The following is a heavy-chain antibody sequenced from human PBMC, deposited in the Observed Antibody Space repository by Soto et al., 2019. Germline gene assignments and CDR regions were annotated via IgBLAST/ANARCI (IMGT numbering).Heavy chain of an antibody. CDR3: ARDGVYCSSSSCQDFYYYGMDV. J-gene: IGHJ6*02. CDR1: GGSISSGGYS. V-gene: IGHV4-30-2*01. D-gene: IGHD2-2*01. Sequence: SETLSLTCAVSGGSISSGGYSWSWIRQPPGKGLEWIGYVYHSGGTYYNPSLKSRVTVSVDGSKNQFSLKLSSVTAADTAVYYCARDGVYCSSSSCQDFYYYGMDVWGQGTTVTVSS. CDR2: VYHSGGT.